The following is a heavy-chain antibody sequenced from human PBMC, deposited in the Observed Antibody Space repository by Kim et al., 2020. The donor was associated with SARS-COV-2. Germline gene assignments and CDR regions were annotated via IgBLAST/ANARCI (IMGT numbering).Heavy chain of an antibody. CDR2: IIPILGIA. CDR3: ARPSAYNWFDP. J-gene: IGHJ5*02. D-gene: IGHD2-21*01. Sequence: SVKVSCKASGGTFSSYAISWVRQAPGQGLEWMGRIIPILGIANYAQKFQGRVTITADKSTSTAYMELSSLRSEDTAVYYCARPSAYNWFDPWGQGTLVTVSS. V-gene: IGHV1-69*04. CDR1: GGTFSSYA.